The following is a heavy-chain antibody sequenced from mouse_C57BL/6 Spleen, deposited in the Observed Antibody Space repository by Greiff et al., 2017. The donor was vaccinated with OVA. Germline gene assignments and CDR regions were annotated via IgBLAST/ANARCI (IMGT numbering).Heavy chain of an antibody. CDR2: IDPSDSYT. J-gene: IGHJ2*01. D-gene: IGHD1-2*01. CDR3: AREGRPFDY. CDR1: GYTFTSYW. V-gene: IGHV1-69*01. Sequence: QVQLQQPGAELVMPGASVKLSCKASGYTFTSYWMHWVKQRPGQGLEWIGEIDPSDSYTNYNQKFKGKATLTGDKSSSTAYMQLSSLTSEDSAVYYCAREGRPFDYWGQGTTLTVSS.